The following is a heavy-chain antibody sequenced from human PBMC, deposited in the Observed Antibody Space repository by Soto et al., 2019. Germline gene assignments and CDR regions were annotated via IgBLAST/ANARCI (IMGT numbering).Heavy chain of an antibody. Sequence: QITLKESGPTLVNPTQTLTLTCTFSGFSLSTSGVGVGWIRQPPGKALEWLALIYWNDDKRYSPSLKSRLTLTRDTSKNQVVLTMTNMDPVDTATYYCAHIWNIAVAANFDYWGQGTLVTVSS. D-gene: IGHD6-19*01. CDR2: IYWNDDK. CDR3: AHIWNIAVAANFDY. CDR1: GFSLSTSGVG. V-gene: IGHV2-5*01. J-gene: IGHJ4*02.